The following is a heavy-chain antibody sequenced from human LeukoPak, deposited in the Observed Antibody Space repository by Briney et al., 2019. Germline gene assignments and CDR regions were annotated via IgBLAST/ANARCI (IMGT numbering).Heavy chain of an antibody. D-gene: IGHD3-22*01. V-gene: IGHV4-4*07. CDR2: IYTSGST. Sequence: PSETLSLTCTVSVGSISSYYWSCIRQPAGKGLEWIGRIYTSGSTNYNPSRKSRVTISVDKSKNQFSLKLSSVTAADTAVYYCARAYYYDSSGYYFFDYWGQGTLVTVSS. J-gene: IGHJ4*02. CDR3: ARAYYYDSSGYYFFDY. CDR1: VGSISSYY.